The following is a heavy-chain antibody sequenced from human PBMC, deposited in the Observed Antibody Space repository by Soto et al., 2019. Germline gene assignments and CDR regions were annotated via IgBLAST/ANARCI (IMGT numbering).Heavy chain of an antibody. D-gene: IGHD3-3*01. Sequence: SETLSLTCTVSGGSVRGGYYYWSWIRQPPGKGLEWIGYIDYSGSTNYNPSLKSRVTMSIDTSENQFSLKLSSVTAADTAVYYCAMIVQKDGRLLSNYYYGMDVWGQGTTVTVSS. J-gene: IGHJ6*02. V-gene: IGHV4-61*01. CDR1: GGSVRGGYYY. CDR3: AMIVQKDGRLLSNYYYGMDV. CDR2: IDYSGST.